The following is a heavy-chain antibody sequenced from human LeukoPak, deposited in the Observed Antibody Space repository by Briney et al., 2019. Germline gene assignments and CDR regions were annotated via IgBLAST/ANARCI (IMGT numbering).Heavy chain of an antibody. CDR2: IKQDGSEK. Sequence: GSLRLSCAASGFTFSSYWMSWVRQAPGKGLEWVANIKQDGSEKYYVDSVKGRFTISRDNAKNSLYLQMNSLRAEDAAVYYCARDLRLLWFGEPKSSFDYWGQGTLVTVSS. V-gene: IGHV3-7*03. CDR1: GFTFSSYW. CDR3: ARDLRLLWFGEPKSSFDY. J-gene: IGHJ4*02. D-gene: IGHD3-10*01.